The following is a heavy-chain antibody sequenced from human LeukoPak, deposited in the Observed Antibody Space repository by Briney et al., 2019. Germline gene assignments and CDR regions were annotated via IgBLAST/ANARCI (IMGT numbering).Heavy chain of an antibody. D-gene: IGHD3-3*01. J-gene: IGHJ3*02. CDR1: GFTFSSYA. CDR3: ANREWLFPNDAFDI. V-gene: IGHV3-23*01. CDR2: ISGSGGST. Sequence: GGSLRLSCAASGFTFSSYAMSWVRQAPGKGLEWVSAISGSGGSTYYADSVKVRFTISRDNSKNKLYLQMNSLRAEDTAVYYCANREWLFPNDAFDIWGQGTMVTVSS.